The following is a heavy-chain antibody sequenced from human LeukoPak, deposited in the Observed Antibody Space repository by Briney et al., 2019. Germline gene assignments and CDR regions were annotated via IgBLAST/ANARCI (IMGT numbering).Heavy chain of an antibody. CDR2: IYYSGST. CDR1: GGSISSYY. V-gene: IGHV4-59*01. D-gene: IGHD3-3*01. J-gene: IGHJ4*02. Sequence: SETLSLTCTVSGGSISSYYWSWIRQPPGKGLEWIGYIYYSGSTNYNPSLKSRVTISVDTSKNQFSLKLSSVTAADTAVYYCARGGGFWSGYYLDYWGQGTLATVSS. CDR3: ARGGGFWSGYYLDY.